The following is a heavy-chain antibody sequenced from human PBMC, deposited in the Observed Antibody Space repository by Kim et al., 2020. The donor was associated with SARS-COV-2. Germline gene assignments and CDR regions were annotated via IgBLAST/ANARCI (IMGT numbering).Heavy chain of an antibody. CDR3: GRFGY. Sequence: GGSLRLSCTASGFTFGDYAMSWVRQAPGKGLEWVGFIRGKAYGGTTEYAASVKGRFTILRDDSKSIAYLQMHSLKTEDTAVYYYGRFGYWGQGTLVTFS. V-gene: IGHV3-49*04. J-gene: IGHJ4*01. CDR2: IRGKAYGGTT. CDR1: GFTFGDYA.